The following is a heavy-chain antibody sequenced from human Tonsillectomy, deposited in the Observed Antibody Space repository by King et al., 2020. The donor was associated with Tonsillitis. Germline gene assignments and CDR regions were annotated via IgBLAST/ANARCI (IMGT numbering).Heavy chain of an antibody. CDR3: ARADYDILTGYYTPFY. V-gene: IGHV5-10-1*03. Sequence: QLVQSGAEVKKPGESLRISCKGSGYSFTSYWISWVRQMPGKGLDWMGRIDPSDSYTNYSPSFQGHVTISADKSISTAYLQWSSLKASEAAMYYCARADYDILTGYYTPFYWGQGTLVTVSS. D-gene: IGHD3-9*01. CDR1: GYSFTSYW. J-gene: IGHJ4*02. CDR2: IDPSDSYT.